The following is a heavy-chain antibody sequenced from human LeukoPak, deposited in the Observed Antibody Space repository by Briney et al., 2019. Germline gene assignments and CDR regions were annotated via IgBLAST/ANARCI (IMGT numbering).Heavy chain of an antibody. J-gene: IGHJ5*02. CDR2: IYETGST. D-gene: IGHD6-19*01. Sequence: SETLSLTCTVSGGSISSSSHYWGWIRQPPGKGLEFIGNIYETGSTYYNPSLKSRVTISVDTSKNQFSLKLSSVTAADTAVYYCAGSYRSRNNWFDPWGQGTLVTVSS. CDR1: GGSISSSSHY. CDR3: AGSYRSRNNWFDP. V-gene: IGHV4-39*07.